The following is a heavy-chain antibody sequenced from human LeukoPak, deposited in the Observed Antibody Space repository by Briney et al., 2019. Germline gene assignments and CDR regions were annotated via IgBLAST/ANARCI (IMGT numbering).Heavy chain of an antibody. CDR2: INHSGST. D-gene: IGHD5-24*01. V-gene: IGHV4-34*01. CDR1: GGSFSGYY. J-gene: IGHJ4*02. CDR3: ARQGGRDGYPFDY. Sequence: SETLSLTCAVYGGSFSGYYWSWIRQPPGKGLEWIGEINHSGSTNYNPSLKSRVTISVDTSKNQFSLKLSSVTAADTAVYYCARQGGRDGYPFDYWGQGTLVTVSS.